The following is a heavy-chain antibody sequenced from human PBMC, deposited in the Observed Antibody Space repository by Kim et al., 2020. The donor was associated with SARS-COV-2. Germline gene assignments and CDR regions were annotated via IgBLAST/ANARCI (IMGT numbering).Heavy chain of an antibody. CDR3: AKDYKSYDILTGYYTGRIDY. Sequence: GGSLRLSCAASGFTFSSYGMHWVRQAPGKGLEWVAVISYDGSNKYYADSVKGRFTISRDNSKNTLYLQMNSLRAEDTAVYYCAKDYKSYDILTGYYTGRIDYWGQGTLVTVSS. V-gene: IGHV3-30*18. J-gene: IGHJ4*02. D-gene: IGHD3-9*01. CDR1: GFTFSSYG. CDR2: ISYDGSNK.